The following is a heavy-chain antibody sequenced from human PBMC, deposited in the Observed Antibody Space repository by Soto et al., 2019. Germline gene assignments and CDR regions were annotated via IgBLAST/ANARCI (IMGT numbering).Heavy chain of an antibody. D-gene: IGHD2-21*01. Sequence: PGESLKISCKGSGYSFTSYWIGWVRQMPGKGLEWMGIIYPGDSDTRYSPSFQGQVTISADKSISTAYLQRSSLKASDTAMYYCARQAGPEHHYYYYYGMDVWGQGTTVTVSS. CDR1: GYSFTSYW. V-gene: IGHV5-51*01. J-gene: IGHJ6*02. CDR3: ARQAGPEHHYYYYYGMDV. CDR2: IYPGDSDT.